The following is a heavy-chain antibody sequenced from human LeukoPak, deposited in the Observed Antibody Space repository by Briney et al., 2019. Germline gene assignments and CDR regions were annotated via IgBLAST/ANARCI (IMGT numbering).Heavy chain of an antibody. V-gene: IGHV3-23*01. CDR2: ISGGGGST. Sequence: PGGSLRLSCAASGFTFTSYSMNWVRQAPGKGLEWVSTISGGGGSTYYADSVKGRFTISRDNSKNTLYLQVNSLRAEDTAVYYCARDRQRWLQYYGEDYWGQGTLVTVSS. D-gene: IGHD5-24*01. CDR1: GFTFTSYS. CDR3: ARDRQRWLQYYGEDY. J-gene: IGHJ4*02.